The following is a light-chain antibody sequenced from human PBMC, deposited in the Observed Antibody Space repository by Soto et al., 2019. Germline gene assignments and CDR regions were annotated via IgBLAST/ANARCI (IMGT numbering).Light chain of an antibody. J-gene: IGKJ4*01. V-gene: IGKV1-5*03. CDR3: QEYNSY. CDR2: RSS. Sequence: DIQMTQSPYTLSASVGDRVTITCRASQNIDNWLAWYQQKPGKPPKLLIYRSSSLETGVPSRFSGSGSGTEFTLTIINLQPDDSATYYCQEYNSYFGGGTKVEIK. CDR1: QNIDNW.